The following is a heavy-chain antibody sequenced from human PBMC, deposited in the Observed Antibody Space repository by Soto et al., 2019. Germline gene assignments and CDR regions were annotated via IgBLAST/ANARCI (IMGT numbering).Heavy chain of an antibody. Sequence: ESGGGLVQPGGSLRLSCAASGFTFRGSDMNWVRHTRGKGLEWVSGIGTGGDTYYADSVRGRFTISREDAKGSLYLQMNSLRVEDTAVYYCVRETGFTTTSDAFNIWGQGTMVTVSS. J-gene: IGHJ3*02. D-gene: IGHD1-1*01. V-gene: IGHV3-13*01. CDR3: VRETGFTTTSDAFNI. CDR2: IGTGGDT. CDR1: GFTFRGSD.